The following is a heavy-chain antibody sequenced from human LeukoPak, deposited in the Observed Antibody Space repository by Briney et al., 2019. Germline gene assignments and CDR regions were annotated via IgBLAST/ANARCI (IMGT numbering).Heavy chain of an antibody. D-gene: IGHD2-21*02. J-gene: IGHJ4*02. CDR3: AKDRMAYCGGDCYFYDY. V-gene: IGHV3-30*04. CDR1: GFTFSSYA. CDR2: ISYDGSNK. Sequence: GGSLRLSCAASGFTFSSYAMHWVRQAPGKGLEWVAVISYDGSNKYYADSVKGRFTISRDNSKNTLYLQMNSLRAEDTAVYYCAKDRMAYCGGDCYFYDYWGQGTLVTVSS.